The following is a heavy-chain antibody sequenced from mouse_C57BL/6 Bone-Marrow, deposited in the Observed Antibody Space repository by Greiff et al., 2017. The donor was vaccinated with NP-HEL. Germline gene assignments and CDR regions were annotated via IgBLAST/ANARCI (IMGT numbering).Heavy chain of an antibody. CDR3: TRGDGQGFAY. D-gene: IGHD2-3*01. V-gene: IGHV5-9-1*02. CDR1: GFTFSSYA. CDR2: ISSGGDYI. J-gene: IGHJ3*01. Sequence: EVKVVESGEGLVKPGGSLKLSCAASGFTFSSYAMSWVRQTPEKRLEWVAYISSGGDYIYYADTVKGRFTISRDNARNTLYLQMSSLKSEDTAMYYCTRGDGQGFAYWGQGTLVTVSA.